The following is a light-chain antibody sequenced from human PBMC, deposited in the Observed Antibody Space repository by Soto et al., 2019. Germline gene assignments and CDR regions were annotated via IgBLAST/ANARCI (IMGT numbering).Light chain of an antibody. J-gene: IGKJ1*01. CDR2: GAS. CDR1: QGISNY. CDR3: QKYNSAPRT. V-gene: IGKV1-27*01. Sequence: DIQMTQSPSSLSASVGDRVTITCRASQGISNYLAWYQQKPGKVPKLLIYGASTLQSGVPSRFSGGGSGTDFTLTISSLQTKDFAIYYCQKYNSAPRTFGQGTKVEIK.